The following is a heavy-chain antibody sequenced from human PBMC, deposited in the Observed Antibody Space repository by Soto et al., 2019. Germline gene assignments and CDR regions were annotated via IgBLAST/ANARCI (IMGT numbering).Heavy chain of an antibody. CDR3: AKDGILTGYPYYYYMDV. Sequence: EVQLVESGGGLVQPGRSLRLSCAASGFTFDDYAMHWVRQAPGKGLEWVSGISWNSGSIGYADSVKGRFTISRDNAKNSLYLKMNSLRAEDTALYYCAKDGILTGYPYYYYMDVWGKGTTVTVSS. D-gene: IGHD3-9*01. J-gene: IGHJ6*03. V-gene: IGHV3-9*01. CDR2: ISWNSGSI. CDR1: GFTFDDYA.